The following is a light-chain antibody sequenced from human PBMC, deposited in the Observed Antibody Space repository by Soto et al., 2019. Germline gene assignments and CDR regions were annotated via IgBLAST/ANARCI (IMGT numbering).Light chain of an antibody. CDR1: QSVSSTY. J-gene: IGKJ3*01. CDR2: GAS. Sequence: EIVLTQSPGTLSLSPGERATLSCRASQSVSSTYLGWYQQKPGQAPRLLISGASNRATGIPDRFSGSGSGTDFTLTIIRLAPEDFAVYYCQQFGTIPFTCGPGTKVDV. V-gene: IGKV3-20*01. CDR3: QQFGTIPFT.